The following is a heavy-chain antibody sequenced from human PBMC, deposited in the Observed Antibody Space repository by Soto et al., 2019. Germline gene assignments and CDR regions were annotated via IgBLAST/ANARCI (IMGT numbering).Heavy chain of an antibody. Sequence: LRLSCAASGFTFSRFELHWVRQAPGKGLEWISYISSNGSTAYYASSAEGRFTISRDNANNSVYLQMDSLRAEDTALYYCTRAAWFPYLSFYWGQGALVTVSS. CDR1: GFTFSRFE. CDR2: ISSNGSTA. CDR3: TRAAWFPYLSFY. V-gene: IGHV3-48*03. D-gene: IGHD3-10*01. J-gene: IGHJ4*02.